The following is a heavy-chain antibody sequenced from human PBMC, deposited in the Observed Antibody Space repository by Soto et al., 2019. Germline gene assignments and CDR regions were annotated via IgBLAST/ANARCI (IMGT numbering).Heavy chain of an antibody. J-gene: IGHJ4*03. D-gene: IGHD1-1*01. CDR2: IFFDGTKK. CDR1: GFTFRHYG. Sequence: QVQLVESGGGVVQPGGSLRLSWAASGFTFRHYGLHWVRQAPGKGLEWVAVIFFDGTKKSYVDSVKGRFTISRDNSNNTPYLEMYSLRAEDTAMYYCARRHDELSYLDHSGQGTLVTVSS. V-gene: IGHV3-33*01. CDR3: ARRHDELSYLDH.